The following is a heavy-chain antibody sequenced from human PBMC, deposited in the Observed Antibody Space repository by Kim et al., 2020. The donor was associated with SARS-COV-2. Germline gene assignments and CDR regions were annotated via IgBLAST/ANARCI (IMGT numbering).Heavy chain of an antibody. D-gene: IGHD4-17*01. Sequence: ADTGKGRFTIDKANTKNTLYLKMNSMRAEDTAVYYCARITLYYGDYVFDIWGQGTLVTVSS. CDR3: ARITLYYGDYVFDI. V-gene: IGHV3-30*07. J-gene: IGHJ4*02.